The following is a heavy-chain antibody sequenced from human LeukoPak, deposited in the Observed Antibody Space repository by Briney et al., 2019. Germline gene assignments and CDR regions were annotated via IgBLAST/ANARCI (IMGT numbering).Heavy chain of an antibody. CDR1: GFTLRSYD. D-gene: IGHD5-12*01. J-gene: IGHJ4*02. CDR2: TSGSGGNT. Sequence: GGSLRLSCAASGFTLRSYDMSWVRQAPGKGLEWVAATSGSGGNTYYADSVKGRSTISRDNSKNTLYLQMNSLRAEDTAVYYCAKEYSGYDFDYWGQGTLVTVSS. V-gene: IGHV3-23*01. CDR3: AKEYSGYDFDY.